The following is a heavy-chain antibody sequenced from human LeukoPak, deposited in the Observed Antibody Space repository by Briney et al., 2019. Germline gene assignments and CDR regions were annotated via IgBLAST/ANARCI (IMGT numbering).Heavy chain of an antibody. V-gene: IGHV1-46*01. J-gene: IGHJ4*02. CDR2: FRPGGTTT. CDR1: GYTFTDYY. D-gene: IGHD1-26*01. CDR3: ARESGGRTGGKTFDY. Sequence: ASVKVSCKASGYTFTDYYTHWVRQVPGPGLELMGIFRPGGTTTVYPLELQGRATLTRDTSTSTVYMELSSLTSADTAVYFCARESGGRTGGKTFDYWGQGTLVTVSS.